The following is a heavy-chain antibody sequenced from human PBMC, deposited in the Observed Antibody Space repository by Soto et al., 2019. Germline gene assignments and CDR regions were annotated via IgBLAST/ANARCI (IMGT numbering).Heavy chain of an antibody. J-gene: IGHJ6*02. V-gene: IGHV1-69*01. CDR2: IIPIFGTA. D-gene: IGHD6-13*01. CDR3: ARAKGYSSSWYGYYYYGMDV. CDR1: GGTFSSYA. Sequence: QVQLVQSGAEVKKPGSSVKVSCKASGGTFSSYAISWVRQAPAQGLEWMGGIIPIFGTANYAQKFQGRVTITADESTSTAYMELSSLRSEDTAVYYCARAKGYSSSWYGYYYYGMDVWGQGTTVTVSS.